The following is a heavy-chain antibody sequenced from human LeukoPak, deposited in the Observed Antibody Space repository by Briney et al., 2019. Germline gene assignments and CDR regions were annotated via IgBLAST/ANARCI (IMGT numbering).Heavy chain of an antibody. V-gene: IGHV1-8*01. Sequence: GASVKVPCKASGYTFTSYDINWVRQATGQGLEWMGWMNPNSGNTGYAQKFQGRVTMTRNTSISTAYMELSSLRSEDTAVYYCARGLLTAPGGSVRTRLYYMDVWGKGTTVTISS. CDR2: MNPNSGNT. CDR3: ARGLLTAPGGSVRTRLYYMDV. CDR1: GYTFTSYD. J-gene: IGHJ6*03. D-gene: IGHD3-10*01.